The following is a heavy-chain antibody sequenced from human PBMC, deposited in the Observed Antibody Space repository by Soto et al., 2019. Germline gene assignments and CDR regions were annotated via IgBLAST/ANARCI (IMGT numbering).Heavy chain of an antibody. CDR2: ISGSGGST. J-gene: IGHJ5*02. D-gene: IGHD5-12*01. Sequence: PGGSLRLSWAASGFTFSSYGRSWVRQAPGKGLEWVSAISGSGGSTYYADSVKGRFTISRDNSKNTLYLQMNSLRAEDTAVYYCAKSLYGYGSNWFDPWGQGTLVTVSS. CDR1: GFTFSSYG. CDR3: AKSLYGYGSNWFDP. V-gene: IGHV3-23*01.